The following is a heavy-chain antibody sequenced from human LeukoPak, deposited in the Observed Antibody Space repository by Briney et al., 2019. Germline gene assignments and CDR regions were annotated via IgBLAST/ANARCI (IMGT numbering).Heavy chain of an antibody. J-gene: IGHJ5*02. Sequence: SETLSLTCTVSGYSISSGYYWGWIRQPPGKGLEWVGSIYHSGSTYYNPSLKGRVTISVDTSKNQFSLKLSSVTAADTAVYYCARAKDFWSGYYTGGSNWFDPWGQGTLVTVSS. CDR3: ARAKDFWSGYYTGGSNWFDP. D-gene: IGHD3-3*01. CDR2: IYHSGST. CDR1: GYSISSGYY. V-gene: IGHV4-38-2*02.